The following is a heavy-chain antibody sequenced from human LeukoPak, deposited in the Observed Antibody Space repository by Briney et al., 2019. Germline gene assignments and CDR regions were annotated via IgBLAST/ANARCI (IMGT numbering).Heavy chain of an antibody. D-gene: IGHD5-18*01. Sequence: PGRSLRLSCAASGFIFSSYGMHWVRQAPGKGLEWVAVMSYDGSEKYYADSVKGRFTISRDNSKNTLYLQLSSLRAEDTAVYYCAKDATWIQHFDYWGQGTLVIVSS. CDR1: GFIFSSYG. J-gene: IGHJ4*02. CDR3: AKDATWIQHFDY. V-gene: IGHV3-30*18. CDR2: MSYDGSEK.